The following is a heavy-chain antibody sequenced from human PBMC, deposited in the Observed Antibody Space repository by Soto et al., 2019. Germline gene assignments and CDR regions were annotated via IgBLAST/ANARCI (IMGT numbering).Heavy chain of an antibody. Sequence: ASVKVSCKASGYTFTSYAMHWVRQAPGQRLEWMGWINAGNGNTKYSQKFQGRVTITRDTSASTAYMELSSLRSEDTAVYYCARFASVSGFLEWFSDYWGQGTLVTVSS. V-gene: IGHV1-3*01. CDR1: GYTFTSYA. CDR2: INAGNGNT. J-gene: IGHJ4*02. CDR3: ARFASVSGFLEWFSDY. D-gene: IGHD3-3*01.